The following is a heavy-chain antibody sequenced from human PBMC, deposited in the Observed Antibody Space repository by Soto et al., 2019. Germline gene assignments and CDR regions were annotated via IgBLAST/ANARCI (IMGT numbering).Heavy chain of an antibody. V-gene: IGHV1-18*01. CDR1: GYTFTSYG. CDR3: ARDLASSSSWYYFDY. Sequence: ASVKVSCKASGYTFTSYGISWVRQAPGQGLEWMGWISAYNGNTNYAQKLQGRVTMTTDTSTSTAYMELRSLRSDDTAVYYCARDLASSSSWYYFDYWSQGTLVTVSS. J-gene: IGHJ4*02. D-gene: IGHD6-13*01. CDR2: ISAYNGNT.